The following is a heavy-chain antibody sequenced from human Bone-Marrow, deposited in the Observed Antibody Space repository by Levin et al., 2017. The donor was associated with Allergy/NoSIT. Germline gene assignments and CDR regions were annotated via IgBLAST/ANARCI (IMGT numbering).Heavy chain of an antibody. CDR2: IYSSGGT. CDR1: GHSIRSYY. J-gene: IGHJ4*02. CDR3: SRGGGDGMVHLDY. V-gene: IGHV4-59*01. Sequence: NTGGSLRLSCTVSGHSIRSYYWSWIRQPPGKGLEWIGYIYSSGGTNYNPSLKSRVTISVDTSKNQFSMRLSSVPAAATAAYYCSRGGGDGMVHLDYWGQGTVVTVSS. D-gene: IGHD3-10*01.